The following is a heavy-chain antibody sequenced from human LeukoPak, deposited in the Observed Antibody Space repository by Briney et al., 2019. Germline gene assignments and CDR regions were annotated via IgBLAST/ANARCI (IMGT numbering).Heavy chain of an antibody. D-gene: IGHD2-21*02. Sequence: GGSLRLSCGASGFXFSDYYISWIRQAPGRGQEWVSYISSSSSYTNYADSVKGRFTIYRDNAKNSLYLQMNSLRAEDTSVYYCARDLLSGDCLDYWGQGTLVTVSS. V-gene: IGHV3-11*06. CDR3: ARDLLSGDCLDY. J-gene: IGHJ4*02. CDR1: GFXFSDYY. CDR2: ISSSSSYT.